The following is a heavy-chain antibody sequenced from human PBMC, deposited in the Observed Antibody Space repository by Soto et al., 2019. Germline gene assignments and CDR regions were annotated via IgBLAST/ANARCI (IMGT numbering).Heavy chain of an antibody. V-gene: IGHV3-23*01. CDR2: ISGSGGSA. Sequence: EVQLLESGGGVVQPGGSLRLTCAASGFSLGSSGMSWVRQAPGKGLEWVSSISGSGGSAYYADSVKGRFTISRDNSKNTLALQMRSLRAEDTAVYYCASSLPPAGYYYYGMNVWGQGTTVTVSS. CDR1: GFSLGSSG. D-gene: IGHD2-2*01. J-gene: IGHJ6*02. CDR3: ASSLPPAGYYYYGMNV.